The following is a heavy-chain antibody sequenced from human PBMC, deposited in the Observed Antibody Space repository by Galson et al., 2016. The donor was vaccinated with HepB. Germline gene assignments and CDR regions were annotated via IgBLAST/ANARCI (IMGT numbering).Heavy chain of an antibody. CDR2: ISWNRGSI. CDR1: RFTFDDYA. J-gene: IGHJ4*02. D-gene: IGHD3-10*01. Sequence: SLRLSCAASRFTFDDYAMHWVRQTPGKGLEWVSGISWNRGSIGYADSVKGRFTISRDNAKTSLYLQMNSLRAEDTALYYCAKDIRPWFGELSNWGQGTLVTVSS. CDR3: AKDIRPWFGELSN. V-gene: IGHV3-9*01.